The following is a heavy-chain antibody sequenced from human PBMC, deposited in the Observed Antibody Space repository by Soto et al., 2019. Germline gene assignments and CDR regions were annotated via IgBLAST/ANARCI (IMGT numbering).Heavy chain of an antibody. CDR1: GFIFSSHG. D-gene: IGHD3-22*01. CDR2: IYYTGSDS. V-gene: IGHV3-33*01. J-gene: IGHJ6*02. CDR3: AXAXHYYGSSGVYAMDV. Sequence: QVQLVESGGGVVQPGRSLRLSCAASGFIFSSHGMHWVRQAPGKGLEWVALIYYTGSDSYYADSVRGRFTISRDNSKDXXXXXXXXLXXXXXXXYXXAXAXHYYGSSGVYAMDVWGQGTTVTVSS.